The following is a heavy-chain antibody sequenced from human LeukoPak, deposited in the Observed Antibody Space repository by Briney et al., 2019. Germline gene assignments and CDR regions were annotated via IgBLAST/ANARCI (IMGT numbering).Heavy chain of an antibody. CDR3: ARHQSKQWLVRRSYMDV. D-gene: IGHD6-19*01. J-gene: IGHJ6*03. Sequence: SETLSLTCTVSGGSISSSSCYWGWIRQPPGKGLEWIGSIYYSGSTYYNPSLKSRVTISVDTSKNQFSLKLSSVTAADTAVYYRARHQSKQWLVRRSYMDVWGKGTTVTISS. CDR2: IYYSGST. V-gene: IGHV4-39*01. CDR1: GGSISSSSCY.